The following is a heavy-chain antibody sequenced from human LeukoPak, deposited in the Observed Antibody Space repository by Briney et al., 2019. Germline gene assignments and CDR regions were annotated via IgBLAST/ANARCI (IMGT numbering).Heavy chain of an antibody. CDR1: GFTFSSYA. D-gene: IGHD1-1*01. CDR2: ISYDGSNK. CDR3: ARGKARTEGAFDI. Sequence: PGRSLRLSCAASGFTFSSYAMHWVRQAPGKGLEWVAVISYDGSNKYYADSVKGRFTISRDNSKNTLYLQMNSLRAEDTAVYYCARGKARTEGAFDIWGQGTMVTVSS. J-gene: IGHJ3*02. V-gene: IGHV3-30-3*01.